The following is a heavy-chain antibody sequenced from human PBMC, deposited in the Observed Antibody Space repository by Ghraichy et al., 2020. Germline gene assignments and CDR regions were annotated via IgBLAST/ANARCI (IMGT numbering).Heavy chain of an antibody. CDR3: ARESAVTTQVYYYYYYYMDV. J-gene: IGHJ6*03. Sequence: GGSLRLSCAASGFTVSSNYMSWVRQAPGKGLEWVSVIYSGGSTYYADSVKGRFTISRDNSKNTLYLQMNSLRAEDTAVYYCARESAVTTQVYYYYYYYMDVWGKGTTVTVSS. CDR1: GFTVSSNY. D-gene: IGHD4-17*01. V-gene: IGHV3-53*01. CDR2: IYSGGST.